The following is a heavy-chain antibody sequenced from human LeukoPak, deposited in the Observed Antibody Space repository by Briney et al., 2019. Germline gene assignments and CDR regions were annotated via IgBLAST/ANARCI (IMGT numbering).Heavy chain of an antibody. Sequence: KFQGRVTMTRNTSISTAYMELSSLRSEDTAVYYCVRVLSPYYYYGMDVWGQGTTVTVSS. J-gene: IGHJ6*02. D-gene: IGHD3-10*01. V-gene: IGHV1-8*01. CDR3: VRVLSPYYYYGMDV.